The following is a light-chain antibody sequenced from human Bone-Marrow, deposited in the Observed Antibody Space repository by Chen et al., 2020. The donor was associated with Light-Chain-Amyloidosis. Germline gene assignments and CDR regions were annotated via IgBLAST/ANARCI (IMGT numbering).Light chain of an antibody. CDR3: QSADSSGTYEVI. J-gene: IGLJ2*01. CDR1: DLPTKY. Sequence: SSELTQPPSVSVSPGQTATITCSGDDLPTKYAYWYQQKPGQAPVLVIHRDTERPSGISERFSGSSSGTTATLTIRGVQAEDEADYHCQSADSSGTYEVIFGGGTKLTVL. V-gene: IGLV3-25*03. CDR2: RDT.